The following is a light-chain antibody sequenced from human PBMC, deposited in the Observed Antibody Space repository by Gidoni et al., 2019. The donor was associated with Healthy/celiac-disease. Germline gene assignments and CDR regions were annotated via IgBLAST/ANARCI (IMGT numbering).Light chain of an antibody. CDR3: SSYTSSSTLVV. J-gene: IGLJ2*01. V-gene: IGLV2-14*01. Sequence: QSALTQPASVSGSPGQSITISCTGTSSDVGGYNYVSCSQRHPGKAPKLMIYDVSNRPSGVSNRFSGSKSGNTASLTISGLQAEDEADYYCSSYTSSSTLVVFGGGTKLTVL. CDR2: DVS. CDR1: SSDVGGYNY.